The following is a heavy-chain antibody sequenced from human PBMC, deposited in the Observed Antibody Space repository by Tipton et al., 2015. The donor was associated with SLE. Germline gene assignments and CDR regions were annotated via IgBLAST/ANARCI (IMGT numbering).Heavy chain of an antibody. CDR1: GGSFSGYY. CDR2: IYYSGSA. J-gene: IGHJ5*02. V-gene: IGHV4-59*12. Sequence: TLSLTCAVYGGSFSGYYWSWIRQPPGKGLEWIGYIYYSGSANYNPSLKSRVTIPVDTSKDQFSLRLSSVTAADTAVYYCARGQGSYYDNWFDPWGQGTLVTVSS. D-gene: IGHD3-10*01. CDR3: ARGQGSYYDNWFDP.